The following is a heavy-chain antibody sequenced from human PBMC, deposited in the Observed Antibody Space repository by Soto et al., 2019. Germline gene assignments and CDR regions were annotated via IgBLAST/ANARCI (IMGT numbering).Heavy chain of an antibody. V-gene: IGHV3-15*01. J-gene: IGHJ4*02. CDR3: MTQWLD. Sequence: GGSLRLSCAASGFSFSNAWMSWVRQAPGKGLEWVGLIKKKADGGTTEYAAPLKGRFTISREDSKNTLYLQLGSLKTEDTDVSYCMTQWLDWGRGTLVTVSS. CDR1: GFSFSNAW. D-gene: IGHD6-19*01. CDR2: IKKKADGGTT.